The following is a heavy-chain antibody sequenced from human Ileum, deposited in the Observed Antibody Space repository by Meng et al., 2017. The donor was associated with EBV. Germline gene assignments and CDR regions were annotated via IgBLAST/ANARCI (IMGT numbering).Heavy chain of an antibody. D-gene: IGHD3-22*01. CDR1: GGSISSSNW. V-gene: IGHV4-4*02. CDR2: IYQSGST. Sequence: QVQLQESGPGLVKPSXXXXXTXXFXGGSISSSNWWSWVRQPPGKGLEWIGEIYQSGSTNYNPSLKSRVTISVDKSKNQFSLKLSSVTAADTAVYYCARVTKPNYYEGGWFDPWGQGTLVTVSS. CDR3: ARVTKPNYYEGGWFDP. J-gene: IGHJ5*02.